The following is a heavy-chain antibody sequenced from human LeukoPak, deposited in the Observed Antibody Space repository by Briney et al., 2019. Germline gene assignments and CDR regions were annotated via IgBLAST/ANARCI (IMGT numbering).Heavy chain of an antibody. Sequence: PGGSLRLSCAASGFTFNNYAMTWVRQAPGKWLEWVSVINGGGSSYYADSVKGRFTVSRDNSKNTLYLQMNSLRDEDTAVYYCSKGQGYNYGESIYYWGQGTLVTVSS. J-gene: IGHJ4*02. CDR3: SKGQGYNYGESIYY. CDR1: GFTFNNYA. D-gene: IGHD5-18*01. V-gene: IGHV3-23*01. CDR2: INGGGSS.